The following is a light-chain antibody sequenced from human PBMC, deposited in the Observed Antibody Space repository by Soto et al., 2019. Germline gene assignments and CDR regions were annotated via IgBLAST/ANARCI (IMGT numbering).Light chain of an antibody. CDR1: QSLRTRE. CDR2: GAS. V-gene: IGKV3-20*01. CDR3: LQYGISPRT. J-gene: IGKJ1*01. Sequence: EIVLTQSPGTLSLSPGERVTLSCRASQSLRTRELVWYQHKPDQPPRLLIYGASSRATGIPDRFSGSGSATDFTLTISRLEPEDSAVYYCLQYGISPRTFGQGTKVEIK.